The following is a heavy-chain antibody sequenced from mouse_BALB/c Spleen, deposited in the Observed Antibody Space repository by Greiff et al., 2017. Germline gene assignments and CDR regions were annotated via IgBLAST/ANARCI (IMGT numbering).Heavy chain of an antibody. J-gene: IGHJ4*01. CDR2: ISSGGSYT. Sequence: EVQLVESGAGLVKPGGSLTLSCAASGFTFTSYAMSWVRQSPEKSLEWVAEISSGGSYTYYPDTVTGRFTITRDNAKNTFYLEMSSLTSEDTAMYYCARVYAHYYAMDYWGQGTSVTVSS. V-gene: IGHV5-9-4*01. D-gene: IGHD6-5*01. CDR1: GFTFTSYA. CDR3: ARVYAHYYAMDY.